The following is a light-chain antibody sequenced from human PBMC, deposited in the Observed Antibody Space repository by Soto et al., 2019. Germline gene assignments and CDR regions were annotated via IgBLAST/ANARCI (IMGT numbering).Light chain of an antibody. CDR1: QSVSSSY. V-gene: IGKV3-20*01. Sequence: EIVLTQSPGTLSLSPGERATLSCRASQSVSSSYLAWYQQKPGQAPRLLIYGASSRATGIPDRFSGSGSGTDFTLTISRLEPEDFAVYYCQQYGSSQGNTFGQGTKVEIK. J-gene: IGKJ2*01. CDR2: GAS. CDR3: QQYGSSQGNT.